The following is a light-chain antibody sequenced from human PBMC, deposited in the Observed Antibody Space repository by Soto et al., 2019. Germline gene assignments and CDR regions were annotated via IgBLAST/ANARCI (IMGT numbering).Light chain of an antibody. CDR1: QSIRINY. J-gene: IGKJ2*01. V-gene: IGKV3-20*01. CDR3: QSHSKSPPYA. Sequence: EIVLTQSPGTLSLSPGERATLSCRASQSIRINYLAWYQQKPGQAPRLLIYGASSRATDIPDRFSGRWFGTVFTLTINRLEHEDFAVYYCQSHSKSPPYAFGQGTKLEIK. CDR2: GAS.